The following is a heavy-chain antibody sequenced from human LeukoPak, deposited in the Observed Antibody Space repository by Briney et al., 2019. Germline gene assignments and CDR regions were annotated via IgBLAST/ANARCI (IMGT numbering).Heavy chain of an antibody. CDR2: IYYSGST. CDR3: ASLRYVAQPHFDY. J-gene: IGHJ4*02. D-gene: IGHD5-12*01. Sequence: PSETLSLTCTVSGGSISSSSYYWGWIRQPPGKGLEWSGSIYYSGSTYYNPSLKSRVTISVDTSKNQFSLKLSSATAADTAVYYCASLRYVAQPHFDYWGQGTLVTVSS. V-gene: IGHV4-39*01. CDR1: GGSISSSSYY.